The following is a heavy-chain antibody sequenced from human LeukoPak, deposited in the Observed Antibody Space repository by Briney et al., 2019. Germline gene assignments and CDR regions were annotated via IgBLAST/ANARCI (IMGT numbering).Heavy chain of an antibody. CDR3: ARGGSGYYNP. J-gene: IGHJ5*02. Sequence: PGGSLRLSCAASGSTFSSYGMHWVRQAPGKGLEWVAVIWYDGSNKYYADSVKGRFTISRDNAKNSLYLQMNSLRAEDTAVYYCARGGSGYYNPWGQGTLVTVSS. V-gene: IGHV3-33*01. D-gene: IGHD3-3*01. CDR1: GSTFSSYG. CDR2: IWYDGSNK.